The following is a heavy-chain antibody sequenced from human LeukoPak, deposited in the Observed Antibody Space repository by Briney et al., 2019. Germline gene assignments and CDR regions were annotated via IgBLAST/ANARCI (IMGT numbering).Heavy chain of an antibody. V-gene: IGHV3-49*04. Sequence: GGSLRLSCAASGFTFSSYSMTWVRQAPGKGLEWVGFIRSKAYGGTTEYAASVEGRFTISRDDSKSIAYLQMSSLKTEDTAVYHCSRALYGSVSYYYFDYWGQGTLVTVSS. CDR2: IRSKAYGGTT. CDR3: SRALYGSVSYYYFDY. J-gene: IGHJ4*02. D-gene: IGHD3-10*01. CDR1: GFTFSSYS.